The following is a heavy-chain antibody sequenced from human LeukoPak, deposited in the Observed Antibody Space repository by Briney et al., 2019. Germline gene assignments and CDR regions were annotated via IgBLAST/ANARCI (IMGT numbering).Heavy chain of an antibody. V-gene: IGHV3-30*18. CDR1: GFTFSSYG. J-gene: IGHJ4*02. Sequence: PGRSLRLSCAASGFTFSSYGMHWVRQAPGKGLEWVAVTSYDGSNKHYADSVKGRFTISRDNSKNTLYLQMNSLRAEDTAVYYCAKNYYYDSSGYHPPDYWGQGTLVTVSS. CDR3: AKNYYYDSSGYHPPDY. D-gene: IGHD3-22*01. CDR2: TSYDGSNK.